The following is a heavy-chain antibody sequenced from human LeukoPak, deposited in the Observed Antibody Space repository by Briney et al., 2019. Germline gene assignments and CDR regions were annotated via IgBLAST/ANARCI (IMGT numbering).Heavy chain of an antibody. CDR1: GFTFGSYA. CDR3: AVMHRYYDGSGYWVQ. V-gene: IGHV3-23*01. D-gene: IGHD3-22*01. J-gene: IGHJ4*02. CDR2: ISTSGGTT. Sequence: GGSLRLSCAASGFTFGSYAMSWVRQAPGKGLEWVSGISTSGGTTSYAESVKGRFTVSRDNPRNTLYMEMNSLRDEDTAVYYCAVMHRYYDGSGYWVQWGQGTLVTVSS.